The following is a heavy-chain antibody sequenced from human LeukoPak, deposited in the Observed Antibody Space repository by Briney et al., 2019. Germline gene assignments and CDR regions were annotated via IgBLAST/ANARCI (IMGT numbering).Heavy chain of an antibody. J-gene: IGHJ6*02. CDR3: ARVGGNVDTVMAPGFYGMDV. D-gene: IGHD5-18*01. Sequence: ASVKVSCKASGYTFTSYGISWVRQAPGQGLEWMGWISAYNGNTNYAQKLQGRVTMTTDTSTSTAYMELRSLRSDDTAVYYCARVGGNVDTVMAPGFYGMDVWGQGTTVTVSS. CDR1: GYTFTSYG. V-gene: IGHV1-18*01. CDR2: ISAYNGNT.